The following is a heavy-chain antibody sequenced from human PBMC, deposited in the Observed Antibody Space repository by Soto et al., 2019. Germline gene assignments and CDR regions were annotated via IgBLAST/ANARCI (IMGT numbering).Heavy chain of an antibody. V-gene: IGHV3-15*01. CDR2: IKSKADAETT. CDR3: TTLYQGISN. Sequence: GGSLRLSCAASGFTFSNAWMSWVRQTPGKGLEWVGRIKSKADAETTDYAAPVKGRFTISRDDSKNALYLQMNSLKTEDTAVYYCTTLYQGISNWGQGTLVT. CDR1: GFTFSNAW. D-gene: IGHD1-20*01. J-gene: IGHJ4*02.